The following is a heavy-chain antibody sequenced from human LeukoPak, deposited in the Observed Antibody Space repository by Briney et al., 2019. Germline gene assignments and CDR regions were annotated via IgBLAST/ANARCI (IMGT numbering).Heavy chain of an antibody. Sequence: GGSLRLSCAASGFIFSSYEMNWVRQAPGKGLGWVAFIRFDGSHKYYADSVKGRFTISRDNSKNTLYLQMNSLRAEDTAFYYCARGSYGSGSSWPFDYWGQGTLVTVSS. CDR3: ARGSYGSGSSWPFDY. V-gene: IGHV3-30*02. CDR2: IRFDGSHK. D-gene: IGHD3-10*01. CDR1: GFIFSSYE. J-gene: IGHJ4*02.